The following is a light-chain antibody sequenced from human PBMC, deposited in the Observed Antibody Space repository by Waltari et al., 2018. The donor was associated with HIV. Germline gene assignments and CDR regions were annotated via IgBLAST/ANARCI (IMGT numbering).Light chain of an antibody. CDR2: SNN. CDR3: AAWDDSRNGEVI. CDR1: TSNIGSNS. J-gene: IGLJ2*01. Sequence: QSVLTQPPSASGTPGQRVTISCSGRTSNIGSNSVTWYQQVPGTAPKLLIYSNNQRPSGVPDRFSGSKSGNSASLAISGLRSEDEADYYCAAWDDSRNGEVIFGGGTKLTVL. V-gene: IGLV1-44*01.